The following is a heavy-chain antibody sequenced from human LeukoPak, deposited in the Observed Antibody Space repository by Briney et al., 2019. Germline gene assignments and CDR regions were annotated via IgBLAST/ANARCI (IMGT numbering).Heavy chain of an antibody. CDR2: INTNTGNP. D-gene: IGHD4-17*01. J-gene: IGHJ5*02. CDR1: GYTFNSYA. V-gene: IGHV7-4-1*02. CDR3: ARDTYGDPESRSNWFDP. Sequence: ASVKVSCKASGYTFNSYAMNWVRQAPGQGLEWMGWINTNTGNPTYAQGFTGRFVFSLDTSVSTAYLQISSLKAEDTAVYYCARDTYGDPESRSNWFDPWGQGTLVTVSS.